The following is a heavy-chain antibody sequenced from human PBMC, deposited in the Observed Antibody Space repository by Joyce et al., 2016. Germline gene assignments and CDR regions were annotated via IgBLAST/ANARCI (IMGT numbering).Heavy chain of an antibody. J-gene: IGHJ4*02. CDR2: IQYTGRT. V-gene: IGHV4-31*03. Sequence: QVQLRESGPGVVKASQTLFLTCTVSGGSIISRGYFWSWIRRHPGKGLEWIGYIQYTGRTYYNPALKSRLTLSVATSQNHFSLKLRSVTAADTAVYYCARGNIFGLVLPPDFDYWGQGTLVTVSS. CDR1: GGSIISRGYF. CDR3: ARGNIFGLVLPPDFDY. D-gene: IGHD3/OR15-3a*01.